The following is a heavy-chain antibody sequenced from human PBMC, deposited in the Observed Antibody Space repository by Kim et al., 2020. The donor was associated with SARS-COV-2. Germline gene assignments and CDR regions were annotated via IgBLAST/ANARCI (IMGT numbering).Heavy chain of an antibody. V-gene: IGHV1-2*02. Sequence: YAQKFQGRVTMTRDTSLSTAYMELSRLRSDDTAVYYCARDKQVDTAMDDYWGQGTLVTVSS. CDR3: ARDKQVDTAMDDY. J-gene: IGHJ4*02. D-gene: IGHD5-18*01.